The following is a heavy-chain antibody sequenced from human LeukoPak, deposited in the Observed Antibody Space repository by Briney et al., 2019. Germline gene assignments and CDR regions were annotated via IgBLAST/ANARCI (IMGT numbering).Heavy chain of an antibody. CDR1: GFTFSSYA. CDR2: ISYDGSNK. J-gene: IGHJ4*02. CDR3: AKEHGDYVVDY. V-gene: IGHV3-30-3*01. D-gene: IGHD4-17*01. Sequence: GGSLRLSCAASGFTFSSYAMHWVRQAPGKGLEWVAVISYDGSNKYYADSVKGRFTISRDNSKNTLYLQMNSLRAEDTAVYYCAKEHGDYVVDYWGQGTLVTVSS.